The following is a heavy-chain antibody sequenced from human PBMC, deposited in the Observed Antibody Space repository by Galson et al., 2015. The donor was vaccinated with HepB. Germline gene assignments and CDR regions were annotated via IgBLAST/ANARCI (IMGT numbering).Heavy chain of an antibody. CDR1: GFTFSSYA. CDR3: ARAYGSGKDY. Sequence: SLRLSCAASGFTFSSYAMHWVRQAPGKGLEWVAVISYDGSNKYYADSVKGRFTISRDNSKNTLYLQMNSLRAEDTAVYYCARAYGSGKDYWGQGTLVTVSS. J-gene: IGHJ4*02. CDR2: ISYDGSNK. V-gene: IGHV3-30*04. D-gene: IGHD3-10*01.